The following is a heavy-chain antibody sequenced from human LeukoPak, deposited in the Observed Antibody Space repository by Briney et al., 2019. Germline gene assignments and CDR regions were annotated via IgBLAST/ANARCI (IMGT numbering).Heavy chain of an antibody. CDR3: ASQYYYDSSGYDY. CDR1: GGSISSYY. J-gene: IGHJ4*02. Sequence: SETLSLTCTVPGGSISSYYWSWIRQPPGKGLEWIGYIYYSGSTNYNPSLKSRVTISVDTSKNQFSLKLSSVTAADTAVYYCASQYYYDSSGYDYWGQGTLVTVSS. CDR2: IYYSGST. D-gene: IGHD3-22*01. V-gene: IGHV4-59*01.